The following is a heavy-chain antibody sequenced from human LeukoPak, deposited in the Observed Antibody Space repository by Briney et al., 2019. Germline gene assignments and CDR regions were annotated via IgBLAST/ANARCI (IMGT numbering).Heavy chain of an antibody. D-gene: IGHD3-10*01. CDR2: ISYDGSNK. J-gene: IGHJ4*02. CDR1: GFTFSSYA. V-gene: IGHV3-30*04. CDR3: AKDIGSYYDY. Sequence: GGSLRLSCAASGFTFSSYAMHWVRQAPGKGLEWVAVISYDGSNKYYADSVKGRFTISRDNSKNTLYLQMNSLRAEDTAVYYCAKDIGSYYDYWGQGILVTVSS.